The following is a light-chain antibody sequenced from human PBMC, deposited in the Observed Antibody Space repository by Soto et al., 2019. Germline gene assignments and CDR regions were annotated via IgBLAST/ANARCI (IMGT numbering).Light chain of an antibody. CDR3: ASWDDNVNPFYV. Sequence: QSALTQPPSASGTPGQRITISCPGSSSDIGRNTVNWYQQLPGTAPKLLIYSHNQRPSGVPDRFSGSKSGTTASLAISGLQSEDEADYYCASWDDNVNPFYVFGTGTKVTVL. J-gene: IGLJ1*01. V-gene: IGLV1-44*01. CDR2: SHN. CDR1: SSDIGRNT.